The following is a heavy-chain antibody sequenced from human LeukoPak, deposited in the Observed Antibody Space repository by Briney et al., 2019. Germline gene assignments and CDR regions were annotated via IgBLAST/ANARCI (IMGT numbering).Heavy chain of an antibody. D-gene: IGHD5-12*01. CDR3: ARAGRLRLDWFDP. V-gene: IGHV3-11*01. J-gene: IGHJ5*02. CDR1: GFTFNDYY. CDR2: ISSSGNTI. Sequence: GGSLRLSCAASGFTFNDYYMSWIRQAPGKGLEWVSYISSSGNTIYYAYSVKGRFTISSDNAKNSLYLQMNSLRVEDTAVYYCARAGRLRLDWFDPWGQGTLVTVSS.